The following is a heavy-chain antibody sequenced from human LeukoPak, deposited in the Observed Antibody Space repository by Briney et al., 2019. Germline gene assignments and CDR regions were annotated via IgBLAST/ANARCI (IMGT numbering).Heavy chain of an antibody. CDR2: ISWNSGSI. J-gene: IGHJ4*02. CDR3: AKGLYSGYDYYFDY. CDR1: GFTFDDYA. Sequence: GRSLRLSCAASGFTFDDYAMYWVRQAPGKGLEWVSGISWNSGSIGYADSVKGRFTISRDNSKNTLYLQMDSLRAEDTAIYYCAKGLYSGYDYYFDYWGQGTLVTVSS. D-gene: IGHD5-12*01. V-gene: IGHV3-9*01.